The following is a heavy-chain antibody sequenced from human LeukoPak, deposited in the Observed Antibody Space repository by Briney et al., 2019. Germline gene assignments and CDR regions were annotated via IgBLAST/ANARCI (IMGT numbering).Heavy chain of an antibody. D-gene: IGHD3-10*01. CDR3: ATIPMVRGIIVDY. CDR1: GGTFSSYA. CDR2: IIPIFGTA. V-gene: IGHV1-69*13. J-gene: IGHJ4*02. Sequence: ASVKVSCKASGGTFSSYAISWVRQAPGQGLEWMGGIIPIFGTANYAQKFQGRVTITADESTSTAYMELSSLKSEDTAMYYCATIPMVRGIIVDYWGQGTLITVSS.